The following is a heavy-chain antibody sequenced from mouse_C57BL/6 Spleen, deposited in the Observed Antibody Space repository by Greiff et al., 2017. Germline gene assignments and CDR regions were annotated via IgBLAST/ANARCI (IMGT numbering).Heavy chain of an antibody. Sequence: EVQGVESGGDLVKPGGSLKLSCAASGFTFSSYGMSWVRQTPDKRLEWVATISSGGSYTYYPDSVKGRFTISRDNAKNTLYLQMSSLKSADTDMYYCARHEGYAMDYWGQGTSVTVSS. CDR3: ARHEGYAMDY. V-gene: IGHV5-6*01. CDR1: GFTFSSYG. CDR2: ISSGGSYT. J-gene: IGHJ4*01.